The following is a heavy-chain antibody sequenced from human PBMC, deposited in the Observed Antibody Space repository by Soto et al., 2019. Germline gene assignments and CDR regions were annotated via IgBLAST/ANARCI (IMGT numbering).Heavy chain of an antibody. CDR1: GYTFNNYG. V-gene: IGHV1-18*01. D-gene: IGHD2-2*01. CDR3: TKNSTSWYDS. J-gene: IGHJ5*01. CDR2: ISVYNGYA. Sequence: GASVKVSCKASGYTFNNYGISWVRQAPGQGLEWMGWISVYNGYANYAQKLQGRVLMTADTSTNAAYMELSSLRSDDTAMYYCTKNSTSWYDSWGQGTLVTVSS.